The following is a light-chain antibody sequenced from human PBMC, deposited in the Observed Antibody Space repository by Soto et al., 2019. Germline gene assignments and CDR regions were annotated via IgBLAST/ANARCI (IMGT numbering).Light chain of an antibody. CDR1: QSVSSSY. V-gene: IGKV3-20*01. CDR3: QQYASAPLA. Sequence: EIVLTQSPGTLSLSPGERATLSCRVSQSVSSSYLAWYQQKPGQAPRLLMFGASSRATGIPDRFSGSGSGTDFTLTISRLEPEDFAVYYCQQYASAPLAFGGGTRVDVK. J-gene: IGKJ4*01. CDR2: GAS.